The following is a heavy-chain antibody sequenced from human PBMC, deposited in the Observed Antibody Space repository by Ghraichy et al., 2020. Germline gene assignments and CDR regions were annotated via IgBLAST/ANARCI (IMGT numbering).Heavy chain of an antibody. CDR2: INHSGST. J-gene: IGHJ4*02. D-gene: IGHD6-19*01. V-gene: IGHV4-34*01. Sequence: SETLSLTCAVYGGSFSGYYWSWIRQPPGKGLEWIVEINHSGSTNYNPSLKSRVTISVDTSKNQFSLKLSSLNAADTAVYYCARGGIAVAVDYWGQGTLVTVSS. CDR3: ARGGIAVAVDY. CDR1: GGSFSGYY.